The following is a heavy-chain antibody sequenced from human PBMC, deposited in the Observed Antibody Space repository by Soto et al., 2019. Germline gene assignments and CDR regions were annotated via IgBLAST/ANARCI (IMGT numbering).Heavy chain of an antibody. J-gene: IGHJ4*02. V-gene: IGHV3-33*01. CDR2: IWYDGSNK. CDR3: ARAAARGHYDSSGSLDY. D-gene: IGHD3-22*01. Sequence: PGGSLRLSCAASGFTFSSYGMHWVRQAPGKGLEWVAVIWYDGSNKYYADSVKGRFTISRDNSKNTLYLQMNSLRAEDTAVYYCARAAARGHYDSSGSLDYWGQGTLVTVSS. CDR1: GFTFSSYG.